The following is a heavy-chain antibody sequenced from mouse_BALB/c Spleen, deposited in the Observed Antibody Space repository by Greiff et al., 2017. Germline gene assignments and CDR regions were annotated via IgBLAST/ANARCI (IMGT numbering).Heavy chain of an antibody. J-gene: IGHJ4*01. CDR3: ARLMLTGTFYAMDY. V-gene: IGHV5-9-3*01. D-gene: IGHD4-1*01. CDR2: ISSGGSYT. CDR1: GFTFSSYA. Sequence: EVQVVESGGGLVKPGGSLKLSCAASGFTFSSYAMSWVRQTPEKRLEWVATISSGGSYTYYPDSVKGRFTISRDNAKNTLYLQMSSLRSEDTAMYYYARLMLTGTFYAMDYWGQGTSVTVSS.